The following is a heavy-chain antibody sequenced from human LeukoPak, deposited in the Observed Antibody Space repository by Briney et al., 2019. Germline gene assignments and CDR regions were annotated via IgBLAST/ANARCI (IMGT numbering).Heavy chain of an antibody. CDR2: IIPIFGTA. D-gene: IGHD5-18*01. J-gene: IGHJ4*02. V-gene: IGHV1-69*13. CDR3: AREKRGYSYGYWWAFDY. Sequence: SVKVSCRASGGTFSSYAISWVRQAPGQGLEWMGGIIPIFGTANYAQKFQGRVTITADESTSTAYMELSSLRSEDMAVYYCAREKRGYSYGYWWAFDYWGQGTLVTVSS. CDR1: GGTFSSYA.